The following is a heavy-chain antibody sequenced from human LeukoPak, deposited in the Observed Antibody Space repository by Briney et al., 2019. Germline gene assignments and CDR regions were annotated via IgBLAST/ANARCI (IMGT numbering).Heavy chain of an antibody. D-gene: IGHD3-3*01. J-gene: IGHJ4*02. CDR3: ARGAWSGYSNYFDY. V-gene: IGHV4-34*01. CDR2: INHSGST. CDR1: GGSFSGYY. Sequence: PSETLSLTCAVYGGSFSGYYWSWIRQPPGKGLEWIGEINHSGSTNYNPSLKSRVTISVDTSKNQFSLKLSSVTAADTAVYYCARGAWSGYSNYFDYWGQGTLVTVSS.